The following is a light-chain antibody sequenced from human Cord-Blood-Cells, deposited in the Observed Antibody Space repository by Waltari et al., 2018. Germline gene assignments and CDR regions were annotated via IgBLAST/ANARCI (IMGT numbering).Light chain of an antibody. J-gene: IGKJ4*01. Sequence: DIQMTQSPSSLPASVGDRVTITCQASQDISNYLKWYQQKPGKAPKRLIYDASNLETGVPSRFSGSGSWTDFTFTISSLQPEDIATYYCQQYDNLLPLTFGGGTKVEIK. CDR3: QQYDNLLPLT. V-gene: IGKV1-33*01. CDR1: QDISNY. CDR2: DAS.